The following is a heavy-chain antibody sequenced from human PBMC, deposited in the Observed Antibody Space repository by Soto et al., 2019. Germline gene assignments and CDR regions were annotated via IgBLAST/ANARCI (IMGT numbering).Heavy chain of an antibody. J-gene: IGHJ3*02. V-gene: IGHV5-10-1*01. CDR2: IDPSDCYT. CDR1: GYRVTSYW. CDR3: AGHRDGGQLWLCSFALDI. Sequence: PAEAMKISCNGSGYRVTSYWISWVSQTPWKGLEWMGRIDPSDCYTDYSPSFQGDVTISADKSISTAYLQWSSRKASDTAMYYCAGHRDGGQLWLCSFALDIWGQGTVVTV. D-gene: IGHD5-18*01.